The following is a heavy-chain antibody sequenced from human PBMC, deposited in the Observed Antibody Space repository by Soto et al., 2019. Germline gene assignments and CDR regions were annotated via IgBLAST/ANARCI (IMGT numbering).Heavy chain of an antibody. D-gene: IGHD3-10*01. CDR1: GASIRSGGFY. J-gene: IGHJ4*02. V-gene: IGHV4-31*03. Sequence: QVQLQESGPGLVKPPQTLSLTCTVSGASIRSGGFYWSWIRQHPEKGLEWIGYFYYSGNAYYNPSLRSRLTISGDASKNQFSLNLSSVTAAETAVYFCARAMGAVNYFDYWGQGILVTVSS. CDR3: ARAMGAVNYFDY. CDR2: FYYSGNA.